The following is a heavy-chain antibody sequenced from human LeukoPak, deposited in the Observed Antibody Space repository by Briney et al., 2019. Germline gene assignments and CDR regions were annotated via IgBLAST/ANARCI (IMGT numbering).Heavy chain of an antibody. V-gene: IGHV3-15*01. Sequence: GGSLRLSCAASGFTFRDAAMSWVRQAPGKGLEWVGRIKSKTDGGTTYYAAPVKGRFTISRDDSENTLYLQMSSLKTEDTAVYFCAHRNTALVRVDYWGQGTLVTVSS. J-gene: IGHJ4*02. CDR2: IKSKTDGGTT. CDR3: AHRNTALVRVDY. CDR1: GFTFRDAA. D-gene: IGHD5-18*01.